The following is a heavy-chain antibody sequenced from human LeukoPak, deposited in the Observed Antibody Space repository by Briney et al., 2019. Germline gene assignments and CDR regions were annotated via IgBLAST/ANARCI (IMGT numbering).Heavy chain of an antibody. CDR2: IPYDGRNT. Sequence: GRSPRLSCAASGFTLSSSGMHWGRQDPGNGLEWVAFIPYDGRNTSSADSVKCRFTISRDNSGTTVYLAMNRLRIEDTAALYCAKAKYTSRWYGGYWGQETLVTVYS. V-gene: IGHV3-30*02. D-gene: IGHD6-19*01. CDR1: GFTLSSSG. CDR3: AKAKYTSRWYGGY. J-gene: IGHJ4*02.